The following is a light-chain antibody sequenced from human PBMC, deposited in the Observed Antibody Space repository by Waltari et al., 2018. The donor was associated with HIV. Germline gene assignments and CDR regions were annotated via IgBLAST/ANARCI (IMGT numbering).Light chain of an antibody. J-gene: IGKJ2*01. V-gene: IGKV1-39*01. CDR3: QQSYSTPHT. Sequence: DIQMTQSPSSLSASVGDRVTITCRSSLSISKYLNWYQQKPGKATKLLIYSASTLQTEVPPRFSGSGSGTDFTLTISNLQPEDFASYICQQSYSTPHTFGQGTKLEI. CDR2: SAS. CDR1: LSISKY.